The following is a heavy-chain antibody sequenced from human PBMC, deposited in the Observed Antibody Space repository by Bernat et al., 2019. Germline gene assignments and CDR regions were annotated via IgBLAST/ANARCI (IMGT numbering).Heavy chain of an antibody. CDR3: TRESSDVDTAMAPLLDSMGFDP. V-gene: IGHV3-33*01. D-gene: IGHD5-18*01. CDR2: IWYDGSNK. J-gene: IGHJ5*02. Sequence: QVQLVESGGGVVQPGRSLRLSCAASGFTFISYGMHWVRQALGKGLEWVVVIWYDGSNKYYAVSAKGRFTISRDNSKNTLYLQMNSLRAEDAAVYYCTRESSDVDTAMAPLLDSMGFDPWGQGTLVTVSS. CDR1: GFTFISYG.